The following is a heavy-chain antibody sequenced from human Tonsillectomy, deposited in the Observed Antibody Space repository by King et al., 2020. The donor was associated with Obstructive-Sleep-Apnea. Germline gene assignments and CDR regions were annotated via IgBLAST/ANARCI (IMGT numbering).Heavy chain of an antibody. V-gene: IGHV2-5*02. CDR2: IYWDDDK. Sequence: TLRESGPTLVKPTQTLTLTCTFSGLSLNSNAMRVAWIRQPPGKALEWLALIYWDDDKRYSPSLKSRLTITKDTSKNQVVLTMTNMDPVDTATYYCARPSGGHGMDVWGQGTTVTVSS. CDR3: ARPSGGHGMDV. CDR1: GLSLNSNAMR. J-gene: IGHJ6*02.